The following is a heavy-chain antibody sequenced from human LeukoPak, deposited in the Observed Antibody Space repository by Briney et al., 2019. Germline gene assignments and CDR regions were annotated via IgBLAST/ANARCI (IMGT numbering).Heavy chain of an antibody. J-gene: IGHJ4*02. D-gene: IGHD3-22*01. V-gene: IGHV3-23*01. Sequence: GGSLRLSCAASGFTFSSYAMSWVRQAPGKGLEWVSAISGSGGSTYYADSVKGRFTISRDNSKNTLYLQMNSLRAEDTAVYYCAKIQRGGSGYPLDYWGQGTLVTVSS. CDR3: AKIQRGGSGYPLDY. CDR1: GFTFSSYA. CDR2: ISGSGGST.